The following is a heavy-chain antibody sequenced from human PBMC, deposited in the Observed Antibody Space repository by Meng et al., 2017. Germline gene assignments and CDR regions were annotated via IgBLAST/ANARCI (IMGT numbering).Heavy chain of an antibody. CDR1: GGSFSGYY. J-gene: IGHJ2*01. D-gene: IGHD1-1*01. CDR3: ARGRSGTWPWYFDL. Sequence: VQLLQWGAGQLKPPETPSLTSAGYGGSFSGYYWSWLRQPPGKGLEWIGEINHSGSTNYNPSLKSRVTISVDTSKNQFSLKLSSVTAADTAVYYCARGRSGTWPWYFDLWGRGTLVTVSS. CDR2: INHSGST. V-gene: IGHV4-34*01.